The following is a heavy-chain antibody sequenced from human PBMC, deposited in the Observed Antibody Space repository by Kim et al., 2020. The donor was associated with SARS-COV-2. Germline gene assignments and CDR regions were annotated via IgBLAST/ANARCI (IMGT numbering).Heavy chain of an antibody. Sequence: SETLSLTCTVSGGSISRGDFYWSWIRQHSGKGLEWIGYIYYSGTTYYNPSLKSRLTISVDTSKSQFSLNLSSVTAADTAVYYCARYSGSSRWFDPWGQGTLVTVSS. J-gene: IGHJ5*02. V-gene: IGHV4-31*03. CDR1: GGSISRGDFY. CDR3: ARYSGSSRWFDP. D-gene: IGHD6-6*01. CDR2: IYYSGTT.